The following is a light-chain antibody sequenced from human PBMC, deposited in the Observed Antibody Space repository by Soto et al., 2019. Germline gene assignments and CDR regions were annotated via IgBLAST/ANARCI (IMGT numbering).Light chain of an antibody. J-gene: IGLJ3*02. V-gene: IGLV2-11*01. CDR2: DVS. CDR1: SSDVGGYNY. Sequence: QSVLTQPRSVSGSPGQSVTISCTGTSSDVGGYNYVSWYQQHPGKAPKLMIYDVSKRPSGVPDRFSGYKSGNTASLTISGLQAEDEADYYCCSYAGSYTVFGGGTKLTVL. CDR3: CSYAGSYTV.